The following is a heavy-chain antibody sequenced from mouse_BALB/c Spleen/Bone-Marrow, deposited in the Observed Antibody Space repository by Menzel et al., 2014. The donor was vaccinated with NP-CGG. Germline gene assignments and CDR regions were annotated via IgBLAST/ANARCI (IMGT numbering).Heavy chain of an antibody. CDR3: NEGYGNYGY. J-gene: IGHJ2*01. CDR2: IDPENGDA. CDR1: GFNIKDYY. Sequence: VQLKESGAELVRSGASVKLSCTASGFNIKDYYMHWVKQRPEQGLEWIGWIDPENGDAKYAPKFQGKATMTADTSSNTAYLQLSSLTSEDTAVYYCNEGYGNYGYWGQGTTLTVSS. V-gene: IGHV14-4*02. D-gene: IGHD2-10*02.